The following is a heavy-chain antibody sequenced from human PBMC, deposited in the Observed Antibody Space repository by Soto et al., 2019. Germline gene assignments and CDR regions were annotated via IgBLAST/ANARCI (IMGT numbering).Heavy chain of an antibody. CDR2: IWYDGSNK. CDR3: VKSRGGNNFDFFD. D-gene: IGHD5-12*01. CDR1: GFTFSSYG. Sequence: PGGSLRLSCAASGFTFSSYGMHWVRQAPGKGLEWVAVIWYDGSNKYYADSVKGRFTISRDNSKNTLYLQMSSLSADDTAVYYCVKSRGGNNFDFFDWGQGALVTVSS. J-gene: IGHJ4*02. V-gene: IGHV3-30*02.